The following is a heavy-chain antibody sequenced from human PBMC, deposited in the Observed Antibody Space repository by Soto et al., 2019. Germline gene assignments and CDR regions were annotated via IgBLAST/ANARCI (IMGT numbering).Heavy chain of an antibody. Sequence: SSETLSLTCAVYGGSFSGYYWSWIRQPPGKGLEWIGEINHSGSTNYNPSLKSRVTISVDTSKNQFSLKLSSVTAADTAVYYCARHAYSNYGTTQDLGWFDPWGQGTLVTVSS. D-gene: IGHD4-4*01. V-gene: IGHV4-34*01. J-gene: IGHJ5*02. CDR1: GGSFSGYY. CDR3: ARHAYSNYGTTQDLGWFDP. CDR2: INHSGST.